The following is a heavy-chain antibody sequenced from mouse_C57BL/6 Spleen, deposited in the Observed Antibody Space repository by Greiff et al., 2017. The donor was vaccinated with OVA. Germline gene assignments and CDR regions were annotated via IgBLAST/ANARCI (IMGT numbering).Heavy chain of an antibody. D-gene: IGHD2-4*01. CDR3: ARGDYDYDEAMDY. Sequence: VQLQQSGAELVKPGASVKMSCKASGYTFTSYWITWVKQRPGQGLEWIGDIYPGSGSTNYNEKFKSKATLTVDTSSSTAYMQLSSLTSEDSAVYYCARGDYDYDEAMDYWGQGTSVTVSS. CDR2: IYPGSGST. J-gene: IGHJ4*01. CDR1: GYTFTSYW. V-gene: IGHV1-55*01.